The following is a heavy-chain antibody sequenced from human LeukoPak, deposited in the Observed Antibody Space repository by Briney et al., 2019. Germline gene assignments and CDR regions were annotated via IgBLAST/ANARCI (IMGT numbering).Heavy chain of an antibody. D-gene: IGHD2-2*01. CDR1: GFTFSSYA. CDR3: ARYLCTTNCDRDFQD. J-gene: IGHJ1*01. Sequence: PGGSLTLSCAASGFTFSSYAMSWVRQAPGKGLEWVSAIGSCGGDIKYADSVKGRFTISRDNSKNTLYLQMNSLRAEDMAVYYCARYLCTTNCDRDFQDWGQGTLVTVSS. V-gene: IGHV3-23*01. CDR2: IGSCGGDI.